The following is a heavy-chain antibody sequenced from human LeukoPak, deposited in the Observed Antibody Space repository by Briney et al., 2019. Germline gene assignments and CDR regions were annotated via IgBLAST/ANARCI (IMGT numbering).Heavy chain of an antibody. D-gene: IGHD6-13*01. CDR2: IYSGGST. CDR1: GFTVSSNY. CDR3: AKPRPSYSSSWYDH. J-gene: IGHJ5*02. Sequence: GGSLRLSCAASGFTVSSNYMNWVRQAPGKGLEWVSVIYSGGSTYYADSVKGRFTISRDNSKNTLYLQMNSLRAEDTAVYYCAKPRPSYSSSWYDHWGQGTLVTVSS. V-gene: IGHV3-53*01.